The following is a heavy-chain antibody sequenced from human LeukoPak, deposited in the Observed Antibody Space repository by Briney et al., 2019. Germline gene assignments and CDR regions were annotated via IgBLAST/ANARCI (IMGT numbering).Heavy chain of an antibody. CDR2: FNPENAEI. D-gene: IGHD3-3*01. CDR1: GNTLSELP. CDR3: STRGFDVWSCFDY. J-gene: IGHJ4*02. Sequence: ASLKLSCKLSGNTLSELPITWVRQAAGKGLVWMASFNPENAEIVYAQTVKGRFTMTEDTSTNSAYMQMTSLTSDDTALYYCSTRGFDVWSCFDYWGQGTQVTVSS. V-gene: IGHV1-24*01.